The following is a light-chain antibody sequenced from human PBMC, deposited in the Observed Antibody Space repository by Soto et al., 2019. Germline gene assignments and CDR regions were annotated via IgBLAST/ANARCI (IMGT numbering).Light chain of an antibody. CDR3: TSHTTITIR. Sequence: QSALTQPASVSGSPGQSITISCTGTINDVSWYQKHPGKAPKLIIYDVSYRPSGASNRFSGSKSGNTASLTISGLQAEDEADYYCTSHTTITIRFGTGTKVTVL. V-gene: IGLV2-14*03. J-gene: IGLJ1*01. CDR1: IND. CDR2: DVS.